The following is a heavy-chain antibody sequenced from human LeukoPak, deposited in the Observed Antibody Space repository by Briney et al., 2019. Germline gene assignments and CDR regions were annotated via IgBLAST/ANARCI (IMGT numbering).Heavy chain of an antibody. J-gene: IGHJ4*02. Sequence: PGGSLRLSCAASGFTVSSNYMSWVRQAPGKGLEWVSVIYSDSGGSTYYADSVKGRFTMSRDNSKNTLYLHMNSLRAEDTAVYYCARGFTHDYGDYFDYWGQGTLVTVPS. CDR3: ARGFTHDYGDYFDY. D-gene: IGHD4-17*01. CDR2: IYSDSGGST. CDR1: GFTVSSNY. V-gene: IGHV3-66*01.